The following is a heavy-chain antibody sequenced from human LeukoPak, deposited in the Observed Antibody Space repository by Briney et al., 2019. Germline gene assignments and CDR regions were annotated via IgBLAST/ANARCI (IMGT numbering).Heavy chain of an antibody. CDR3: AREPPDIVVVPAAIGGGPFDY. CDR2: IIPIFGTA. D-gene: IGHD2-2*02. Sequence: SVKVSCKASGGTFSSYAISWVRQAPGQGLEWMGGIIPIFGTANYAQKFQGRVTITTDESTSTAYMELSSLRSEDTAVYYCAREPPDIVVVPAAIGGGPFDYWGQGTLVTVSS. J-gene: IGHJ4*02. V-gene: IGHV1-69*05. CDR1: GGTFSSYA.